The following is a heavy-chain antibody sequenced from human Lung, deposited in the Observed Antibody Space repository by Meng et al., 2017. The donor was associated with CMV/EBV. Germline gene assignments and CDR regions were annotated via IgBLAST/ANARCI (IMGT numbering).Heavy chain of an antibody. CDR2: ISADGGST. CDR1: GFTVSSYA. D-gene: IGHD1-26*01. V-gene: IGHV3-64*02. J-gene: IGHJ4*02. Sequence: CAASGFTVSSYALHGVRQAPGEGLESVSAISADGGSTYYADSVKGRFTISRDNSKSTLYLQMGSLRDEDMAMYYCAREAPSGSYDYWGQGTLVTVSS. CDR3: AREAPSGSYDY.